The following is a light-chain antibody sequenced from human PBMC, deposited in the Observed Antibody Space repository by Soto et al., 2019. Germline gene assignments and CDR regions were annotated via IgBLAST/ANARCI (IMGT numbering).Light chain of an antibody. V-gene: IGKV3-20*01. CDR3: QQYGSSHTWT. CDR2: AAS. CDR1: QSVISNY. Sequence: EVVLTQSPGTVSLSPGERVTLSCRASQSVISNYLAWYQQRPGQAPRLLIYAASSRATGIPDRFSGSGSGTNLTLSISSLEHEDFAVYYCQQYGSSHTWTFGQGTKVEMK. J-gene: IGKJ1*01.